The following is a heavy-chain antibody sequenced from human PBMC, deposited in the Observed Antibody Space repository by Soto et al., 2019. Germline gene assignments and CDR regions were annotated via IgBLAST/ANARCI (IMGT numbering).Heavy chain of an antibody. J-gene: IGHJ4*02. CDR2: ISTSGSTT. Sequence: TGGSLRLSCAASGFTFSDYYMTWIRQAPGKGLEWVSYISTSGSTTYYADSVRGRFTISRDNAKSSLDLQMDSLRAEDTAVYYCARDVNGPDYWGQGALVTVSS. CDR1: GFTFSDYY. V-gene: IGHV3-11*01. CDR3: ARDVNGPDY.